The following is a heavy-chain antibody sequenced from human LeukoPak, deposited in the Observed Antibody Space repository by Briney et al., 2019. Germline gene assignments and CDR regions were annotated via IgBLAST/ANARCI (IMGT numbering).Heavy chain of an antibody. CDR2: IYNSWST. J-gene: IGHJ4*02. D-gene: IGHD3-22*01. CDR3: ARVGSGYDSSGFTFDY. Sequence: SETLSLTCTVSGDSISSYYWSWNRQPPGKGLEWIGYIYNSWSTNYNPSLKSRVTISGDTSKNQFSLNLSSVTAADTAVYYCARVGSGYDSSGFTFDYWGQGTLVTVSS. CDR1: GDSISSYY. V-gene: IGHV4-59*01.